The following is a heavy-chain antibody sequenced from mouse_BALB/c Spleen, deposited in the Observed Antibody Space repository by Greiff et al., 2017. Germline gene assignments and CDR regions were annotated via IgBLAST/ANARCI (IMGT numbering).Heavy chain of an antibody. CDR3: ARTYYGSSWYFDV. CDR1: GFSLTSYG. V-gene: IGHV2-2*02. CDR2: IWSGGST. J-gene: IGHJ1*01. Sequence: VQLQQSGPGLVQPSQSLSITCTVSGFSLTSYGVHWVRQSPGKGLEWLGVIWSGGSTDYNAAFISRLSISKDNSKCQVFFKMNSLQANDTAIYYCARTYYGSSWYFDVWGAGTTVTVSS. D-gene: IGHD1-1*01.